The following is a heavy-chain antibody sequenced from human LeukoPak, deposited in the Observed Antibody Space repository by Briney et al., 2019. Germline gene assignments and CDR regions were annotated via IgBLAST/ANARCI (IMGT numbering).Heavy chain of an antibody. J-gene: IGHJ4*02. V-gene: IGHV3-23*01. CDR3: AKDLEWELLGGCFDY. CDR2: ISGSGGST. Sequence: GGSLRLSCAASGFTFSSYAMSWVRQAPGKGLEWVSAISGSGGSTYYADSVKGRFTISRDNSKNTLYLQMNSLRAEDTAVYYCAKDLEWELLGGCFDYWGQGTLVTVSS. CDR1: GFTFSSYA. D-gene: IGHD1-26*01.